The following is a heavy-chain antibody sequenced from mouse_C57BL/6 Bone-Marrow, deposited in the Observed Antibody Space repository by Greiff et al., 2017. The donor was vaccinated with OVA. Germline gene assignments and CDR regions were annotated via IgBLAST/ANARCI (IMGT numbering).Heavy chain of an antibody. Sequence: EVQLQQSGPELVKPGASVKISCKASGYSFTDYNMNWVKQSHGKSLEWIGVINPNYGTTSYNQKFKGKATLTVDQSSSTAYMQLNSLTSEDSAVYYCAGWDYYGSSPQWYFDVWGTGTTVTVSS. D-gene: IGHD1-1*01. CDR2: INPNYGTT. V-gene: IGHV1-39*01. CDR3: AGWDYYGSSPQWYFDV. J-gene: IGHJ1*03. CDR1: GYSFTDYN.